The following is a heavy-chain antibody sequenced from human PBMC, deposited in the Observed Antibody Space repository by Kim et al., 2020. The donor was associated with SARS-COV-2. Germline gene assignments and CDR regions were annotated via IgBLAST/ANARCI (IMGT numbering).Heavy chain of an antibody. CDR2: INHSGST. V-gene: IGHV4-34*01. CDR3: ARLRGSSWYRLDY. J-gene: IGHJ4*02. D-gene: IGHD6-13*01. CDR1: GGSFSGYY. Sequence: SETLSLTCAVYGGSFSGYYWSWIRQPPGKGLEWIGEINHSGSTNYNPSLKSRVTISVDTSKNQFSLKLSSVTAADTAVYYCARLRGSSWYRLDYWGQATL.